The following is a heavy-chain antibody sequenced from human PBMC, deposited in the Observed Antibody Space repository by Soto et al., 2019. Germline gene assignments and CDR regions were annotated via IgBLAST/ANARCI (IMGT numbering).Heavy chain of an antibody. D-gene: IGHD3-9*01. Sequence: QVQLVESGGGVVQPGRSLRLSCAPSGFTFSSYGMHWVRQAPGKGLEWVAVISYDGSNKYYADSVKGRFTISRDNSKNTLYLQMNSLRAEDTAVYYCAKDPRLDILTGPFDYWGQGTLVTVSS. J-gene: IGHJ4*02. V-gene: IGHV3-30*18. CDR2: ISYDGSNK. CDR3: AKDPRLDILTGPFDY. CDR1: GFTFSSYG.